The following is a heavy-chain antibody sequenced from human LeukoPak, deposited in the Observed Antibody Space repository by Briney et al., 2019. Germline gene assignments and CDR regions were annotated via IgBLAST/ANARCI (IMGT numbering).Heavy chain of an antibody. J-gene: IGHJ4*02. CDR1: GYTLTGLS. CDR2: FDPEDGET. Sequence: ASVKVSCKVSGYTLTGLSINWVRQAPGKGLEWMGGFDPEDGETSYAQKFQGRVTMTEDTSTDTAYMELSSLRSEDTAVYYCAPASTQGEYGSGSTYLDSWGQGPLVTVSP. CDR3: APASTQGEYGSGSTYLDS. V-gene: IGHV1-24*01. D-gene: IGHD3-10*01.